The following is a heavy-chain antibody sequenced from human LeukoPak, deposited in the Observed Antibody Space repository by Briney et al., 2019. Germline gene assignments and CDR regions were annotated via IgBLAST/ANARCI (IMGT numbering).Heavy chain of an antibody. CDR3: AKGGVSDRGSWYGDYFDY. J-gene: IGHJ4*02. D-gene: IGHD6-13*01. V-gene: IGHV3-30*18. Sequence: PGGSLRLSCEASGFKFSSYGMHWVRQEPGKGLEWVAVLSADGSHKQFADAVKDRFAISRDNSKETLYLQMNGLRSEDTAIYYCAKGGVSDRGSWYGDYFDYWGQGTLVTVSS. CDR1: GFKFSSYG. CDR2: LSADGSHK.